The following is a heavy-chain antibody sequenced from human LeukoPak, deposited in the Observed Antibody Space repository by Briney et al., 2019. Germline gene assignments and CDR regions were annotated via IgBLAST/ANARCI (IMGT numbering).Heavy chain of an antibody. CDR2: IYSGGST. CDR3: ARDRRWSRDYYYGMDV. CDR1: GFTVSSNY. D-gene: IGHD5-24*01. J-gene: IGHJ6*02. V-gene: IGHV3-66*01. Sequence: GGSLRLSCAASGFTVSSNYMSWVRQAPGKGLEWVSVIYSGGSTYYADSVKGRFTISRDNSKNTLYLQMNSLGAEDTAVYYCARDRRWSRDYYYGMDVWGQGTTVTVSS.